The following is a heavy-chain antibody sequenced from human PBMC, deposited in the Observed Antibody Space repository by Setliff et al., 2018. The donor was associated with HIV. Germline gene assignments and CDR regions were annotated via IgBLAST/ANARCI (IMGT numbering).Heavy chain of an antibody. D-gene: IGHD2-8*01. V-gene: IGHV4-39*01. J-gene: IGHJ4*02. CDR2: IYYSGST. Sequence: SETLSLTCTVSGGSISSSSYYWGWIRQPPGKGLEWIGSIYYSGSTYYNPSLKGRVTISVDTSKNQFSLKLSSVTAADTAVYYCARQGRLDIVLMVYAIPLGFFDYWGQGTLVTVSS. CDR1: GGSISSSSYY. CDR3: ARQGRLDIVLMVYAIPLGFFDY.